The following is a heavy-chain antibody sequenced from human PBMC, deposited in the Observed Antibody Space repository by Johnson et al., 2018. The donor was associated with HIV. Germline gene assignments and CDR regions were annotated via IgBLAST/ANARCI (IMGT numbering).Heavy chain of an antibody. Sequence: VQLVESGGGLVQPGGSLRLSCAASGFTFSSYAMSWVRQAPGKGLEWVANIKQDGSEKYYVASVKGRFTISRDNAKSALYLQMNSLSLEDTAMYYCTRVATLDAFDVWGQGTMVTVSS. V-gene: IGHV3-7*03. CDR2: IKQDGSEK. CDR3: TRVATLDAFDV. J-gene: IGHJ3*01. D-gene: IGHD5-12*01. CDR1: GFTFSSYA.